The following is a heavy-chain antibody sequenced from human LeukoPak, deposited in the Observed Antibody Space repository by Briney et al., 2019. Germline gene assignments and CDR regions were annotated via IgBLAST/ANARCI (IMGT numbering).Heavy chain of an antibody. CDR2: IRYDGSNK. CDR3: ARRGGSSWYSDY. Sequence: PGGSLRLSCAASGFTFSSYGMHWVRQAPGKGLEWVAFIRYDGSNKYYADSVKGRFTISRDNAKNSLYLQMNSLRAEDTAVYYCARRGGSSWYSDYWGQGTLVTVSS. D-gene: IGHD6-13*01. J-gene: IGHJ4*02. V-gene: IGHV3-30*02. CDR1: GFTFSSYG.